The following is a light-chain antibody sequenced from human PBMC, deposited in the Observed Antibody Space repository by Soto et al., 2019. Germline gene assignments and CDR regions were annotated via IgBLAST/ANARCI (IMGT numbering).Light chain of an antibody. CDR2: KTS. Sequence: IQMTPSPSALSASVGDRFTITCRASQSISSWLAWYQQKPGKAPKLLLYKTSALESGVPSRFSGSGSGTEFTLTISSVQPDDFATYYCQQYHAYSSTFGQGTKVDIK. CDR1: QSISSW. CDR3: QQYHAYSST. V-gene: IGKV1-5*03. J-gene: IGKJ1*01.